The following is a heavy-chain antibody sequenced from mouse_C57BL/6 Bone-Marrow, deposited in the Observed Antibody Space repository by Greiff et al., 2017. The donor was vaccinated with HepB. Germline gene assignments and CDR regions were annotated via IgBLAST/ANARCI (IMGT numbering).Heavy chain of an antibody. CDR3: ARENWDDWFAY. CDR1: GFTFSDYG. J-gene: IGHJ3*01. V-gene: IGHV5-17*01. D-gene: IGHD4-1*01. CDR2: ISSGSSTI. Sequence: EVMLVESGGGLVKPGGSLKLSCAASGFTFSDYGMHWVRQAPEKGLEWVAYISSGSSTIYYADTVKGRFTISSDNAKNTLFLQMTSLRSEDTAMYYCARENWDDWFAYWGQGTRVTVSA.